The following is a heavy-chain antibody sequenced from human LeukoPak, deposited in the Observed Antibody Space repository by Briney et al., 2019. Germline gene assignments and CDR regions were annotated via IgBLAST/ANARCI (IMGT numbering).Heavy chain of an antibody. V-gene: IGHV4-4*02. CDR1: GGSISSSNW. CDR3: ARRGGDYDFWSGYSFDY. Sequence: SETLSLTCAVSGGSISSSNWWSWVRQPPGKGLEWIGEIYHSGSTNYNPSLKSRVTISVDKSKNQFSLKLSSVTAADTAVYFCARRGGDYDFWSGYSFDYWGQGTLVTVSS. D-gene: IGHD3-3*01. J-gene: IGHJ4*02. CDR2: IYHSGST.